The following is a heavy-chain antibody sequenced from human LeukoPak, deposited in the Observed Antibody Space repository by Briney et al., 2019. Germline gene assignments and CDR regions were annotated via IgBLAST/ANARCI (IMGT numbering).Heavy chain of an antibody. V-gene: IGHV3-23*01. CDR2: MSGSGDEI. Sequence: GRSLRLSCAASGFTFGNYFMNWFRQAPGKGLEWVSVMSGSGDEIRYADSVEGRFTISRDNSKNILSLQMNSLRVEDTAVYFCAQYGQRLPEYWGQGALVTVS. CDR1: GFTFGNYF. J-gene: IGHJ4*02. D-gene: IGHD6-19*01. CDR3: AQYGQRLPEY.